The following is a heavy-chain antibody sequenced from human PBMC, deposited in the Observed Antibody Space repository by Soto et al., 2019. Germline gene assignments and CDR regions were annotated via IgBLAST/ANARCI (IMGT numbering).Heavy chain of an antibody. CDR1: GYTFSDFD. V-gene: IGHV1-8*01. D-gene: IGHD3-16*01. CDR2: MNAKSGDT. CDR3: ARGNPFNYAGFDV. J-gene: IGHJ6*02. Sequence: QAHLEQSGAEVKRPGASVKVSCKASGYTFSDFDINWLRQASGQGPEWMGWMNAKSGDTFFAQRFQGKFNMTWDTSLNTAYMEVGSLTSDDTAIYFCARGNPFNYAGFDVWGQGTTVAVSS.